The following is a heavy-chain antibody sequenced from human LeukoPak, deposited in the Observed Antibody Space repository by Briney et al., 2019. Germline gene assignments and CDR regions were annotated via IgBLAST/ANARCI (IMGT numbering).Heavy chain of an antibody. D-gene: IGHD5-24*01. CDR1: GGSISSSLNY. CDR2: IYYSGSS. Sequence: SETLSLTCTVSGGSISSSLNYWGWIRQPPGKGLEWIGSIYYSGSSFDNPALKSRVTISVDTSKNQFSLKLSSVTAADTAVYYCARHRSGWLQSSFDYWGQGTLVTVSS. CDR3: ARHRSGWLQSSFDY. J-gene: IGHJ4*02. V-gene: IGHV4-39*01.